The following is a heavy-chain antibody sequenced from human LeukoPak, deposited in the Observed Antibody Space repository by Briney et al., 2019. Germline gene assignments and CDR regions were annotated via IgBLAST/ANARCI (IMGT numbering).Heavy chain of an antibody. D-gene: IGHD2-15*01. J-gene: IGHJ4*02. V-gene: IGHV3-21*01. Sequence: GGSLRLSCAASGFTFSSYSMNWVRQAPGKGLEWVSSISSSSSYIYYADSVKGRFTISRDNAKNSLYLQMNSLRAEDTAVYYCARGRYCSGGSCYYYWGQGTLVTVSS. CDR1: GFTFSSYS. CDR2: ISSSSSYI. CDR3: ARGRYCSGGSCYYY.